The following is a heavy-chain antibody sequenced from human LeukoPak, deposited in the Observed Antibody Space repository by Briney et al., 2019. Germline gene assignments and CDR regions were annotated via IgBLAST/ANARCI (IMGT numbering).Heavy chain of an antibody. V-gene: IGHV3-48*01. CDR3: ARDEVGATLYYYYGMDV. Sequence: PGGSLRLSCAASGFTFSSYSMNWVRQAPGKGLEWVSYISSSSSTIYYADSVKGRFTISRDNAKNSLYLQMNSLRAEDAAVYYCARDEVGATLYYYYGMDVWGQGTTVTVSS. D-gene: IGHD1-26*01. J-gene: IGHJ6*02. CDR2: ISSSSSTI. CDR1: GFTFSSYS.